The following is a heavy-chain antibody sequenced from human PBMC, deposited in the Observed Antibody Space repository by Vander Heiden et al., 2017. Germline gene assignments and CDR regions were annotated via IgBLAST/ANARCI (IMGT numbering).Heavy chain of an antibody. J-gene: IGHJ6*02. CDR3: ARSNVPEYYYYYGMDV. CDR1: GGSTSSGGYY. CDR2: IYNSRST. V-gene: IGHV4-31*03. D-gene: IGHD1-1*01. Sequence: QVQLQQSGPGLVKPSQTLSPTCTVSGGSTSSGGYYWSWIRQPPGKGLEWSGNIYNSRSTYYNQYHKRRVTKSVDTSKNQFSRKLSSGTAADTAVYYCARSNVPEYYYYYGMDVWGQGTTVTVSS.